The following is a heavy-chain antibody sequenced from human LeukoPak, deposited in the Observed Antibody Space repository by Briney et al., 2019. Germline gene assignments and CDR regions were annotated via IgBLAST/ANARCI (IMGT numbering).Heavy chain of an antibody. CDR3: ARAITMVLGVILRMRGIDY. J-gene: IGHJ4*02. D-gene: IGHD3-10*01. CDR1: GVAFSGYY. Sequence: SETPSLTCAVYGVAFSGYYWSWIRQPPGKGLEWIGEINHSGSTNYNPSLKSRVTISVDTSKNQFSLKLSSVTAADTAVYYCARAITMVLGVILRMRGIDYWGQGTLVTVSS. V-gene: IGHV4-34*01. CDR2: INHSGST.